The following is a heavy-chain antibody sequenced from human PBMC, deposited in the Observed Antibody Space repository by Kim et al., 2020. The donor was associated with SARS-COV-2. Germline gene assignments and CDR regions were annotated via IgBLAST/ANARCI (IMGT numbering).Heavy chain of an antibody. V-gene: IGHV1-2*04. CDR1: GYTFTGYY. J-gene: IGHJ4*02. CDR3: ARGKWYGSITPFDY. Sequence: ASVKVSCKASGYTFTGYYMHWVRQAPGQGLEWMGWINPNSGGTNYAQKFQGWVTMTRDTSISTAYMELSRLRSDDTAVYYCARGKWYGSITPFDYWGQGTLVTVSS. CDR2: INPNSGGT. D-gene: IGHD2-15*01.